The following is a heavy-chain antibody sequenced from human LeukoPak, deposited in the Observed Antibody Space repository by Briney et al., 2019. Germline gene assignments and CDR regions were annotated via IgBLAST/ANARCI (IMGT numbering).Heavy chain of an antibody. V-gene: IGHV4-30-2*01. D-gene: IGHD1-26*01. CDR3: ARWAGATGLRAFDI. CDR1: GGSISSGGYY. CDR2: IYHSGST. Sequence: ASQTLSLTCTVSGGSISSGGYYWSWIRQPPGKGLEWIGYIYHSGSTYYNPSLKSRVTISVDRSKNQFSLKLSSVTAADTAVYYCARWAGATGLRAFDIWGQGTMVTVSS. J-gene: IGHJ3*02.